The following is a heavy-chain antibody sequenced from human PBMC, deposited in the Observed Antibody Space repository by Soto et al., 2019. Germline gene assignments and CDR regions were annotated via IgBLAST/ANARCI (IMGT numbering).Heavy chain of an antibody. J-gene: IGHJ6*03. D-gene: IGHD3-10*01. Sequence: QVQLQESGPGLVKPSETLSLTCTVSGGSISSYYWSWIRQPPGKGLEWIGYIYYSGSTNYNPSLMSRVTISVDTSKNQCSLKLSSVTAADTAVYYCARLSTYGSGSYYSYYYYYMDVWGKGTTVTVSS. V-gene: IGHV4-59*08. CDR1: GGSISSYY. CDR2: IYYSGST. CDR3: ARLSTYGSGSYYSYYYYYMDV.